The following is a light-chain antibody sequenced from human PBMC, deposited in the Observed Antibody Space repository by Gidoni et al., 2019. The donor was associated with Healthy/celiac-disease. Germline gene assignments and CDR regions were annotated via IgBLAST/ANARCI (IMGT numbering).Light chain of an antibody. J-gene: IGKJ5*01. CDR2: GAS. CDR3: QQYGSSPPRIT. CDR1: QSVSSIY. Sequence: EIVFPQSPVTLSFSPGERATLSCSASQSVSSIYLAWYQQKPGQAPRLLIYGASSRATGSPDRFSGSGSGTDFTITISRLEPEDFAVYYCQQYGSSPPRITFGQGTRLEIK. V-gene: IGKV3-20*01.